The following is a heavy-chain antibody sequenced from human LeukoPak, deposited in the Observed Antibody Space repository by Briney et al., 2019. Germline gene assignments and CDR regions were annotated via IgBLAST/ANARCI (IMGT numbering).Heavy chain of an antibody. CDR1: GGSISRGGYY. CDR3: ARGGCSSTSCYAAPAAYMDV. CDR2: IYYSGST. Sequence: SQTLSLTCTVSGGSISRGGYYWSWIRQHPGKGLEWIGYIYYSGSTYYNPSLKSRVTISVDTSKNQFSLKLSSATAADTAVYYCARGGCSSTSCYAAPAAYMDVWGKGTTVTVSS. J-gene: IGHJ6*03. D-gene: IGHD2-2*01. V-gene: IGHV4-31*03.